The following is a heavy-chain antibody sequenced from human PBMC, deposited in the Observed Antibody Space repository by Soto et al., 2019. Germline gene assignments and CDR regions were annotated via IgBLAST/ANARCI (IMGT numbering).Heavy chain of an antibody. V-gene: IGHV5-51*01. D-gene: IGHD3-16*02. Sequence: GEALKISCKGSGYSFTSYWIGWVRQMPGKGLELMGIIYPGDSDTRYSPSFQGQVTISADKSISTAYLQWSSLKASDTAMYYCARYDYVWGSYRLRDRTSWFYXWGQGTLFTVSX. J-gene: IGHJ5*02. CDR3: ARYDYVWGSYRLRDRTSWFYX. CDR2: IYPGDSDT. CDR1: GYSFTSYW.